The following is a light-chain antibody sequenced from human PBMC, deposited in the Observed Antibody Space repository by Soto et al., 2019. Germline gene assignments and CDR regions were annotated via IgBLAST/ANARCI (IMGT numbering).Light chain of an antibody. V-gene: IGLV2-14*01. Sequence: QSALTQPASVSASPGQSITISCTGTSSDIGGYIYVSWYQHHPGKAPRLMIYEVSSRPSGVSNRFSGSKSGNTASLTISGLQAEDEAQYYCSSYTTSSTRVFGTGTKLTVL. J-gene: IGLJ1*01. CDR2: EVS. CDR3: SSYTTSSTRV. CDR1: SSDIGGYIY.